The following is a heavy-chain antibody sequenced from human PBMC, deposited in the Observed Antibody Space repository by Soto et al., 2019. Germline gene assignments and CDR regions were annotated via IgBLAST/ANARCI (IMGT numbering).Heavy chain of an antibody. Sequence: PSETLSLTCAVYGGSFSGYYWSWVRQPPGKGLEWIGEINHSGSTNYNPSLKSRVTISVDTSKNQFSLKLSPVTAADTAVYYCARGVALRWSKKKPFDYWGQGTLVTVSS. CDR3: ARGVALRWSKKKPFDY. CDR2: INHSGST. D-gene: IGHD4-17*01. J-gene: IGHJ4*02. CDR1: GGSFSGYY. V-gene: IGHV4-34*01.